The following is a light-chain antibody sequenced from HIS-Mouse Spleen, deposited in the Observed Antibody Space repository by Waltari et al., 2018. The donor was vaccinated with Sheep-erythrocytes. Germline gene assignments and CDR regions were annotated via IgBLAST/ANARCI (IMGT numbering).Light chain of an antibody. Sequence: QSALTQPRPVSGSPGQSVTIPCTGTSSDVGGSNYGPWYHQNPGQAPKLMIYEVSRRPSGVPDRFSGSKSGNTASLTISGLQAEDEADYYCCSYAGSYNHVFATGTKVTVL. CDR2: EVS. V-gene: IGLV2-11*01. J-gene: IGLJ1*01. CDR1: SSDVGGSNY. CDR3: CSYAGSYNHV.